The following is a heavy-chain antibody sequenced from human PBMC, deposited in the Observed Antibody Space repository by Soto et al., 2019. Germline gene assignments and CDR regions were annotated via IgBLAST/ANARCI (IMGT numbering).Heavy chain of an antibody. V-gene: IGHV3-13*01. CDR3: ARDQKLSNGAAWFDP. CDR1: GFTFSSYD. J-gene: IGHJ5*02. CDR2: IGTAGDT. Sequence: PGGSLRLSCAASGFTFSSYDMHWVRQATGKGLEWVSAIGTAGDTYYPGSVKGRFTISRENAKNSLYLQMNSLGAEDTAVYYCARDQKLSNGAAWFDPWGQGTLVTVSS. D-gene: IGHD2-15*01.